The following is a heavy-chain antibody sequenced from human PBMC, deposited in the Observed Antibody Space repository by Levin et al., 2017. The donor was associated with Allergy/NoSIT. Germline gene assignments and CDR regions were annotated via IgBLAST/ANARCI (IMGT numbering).Heavy chain of an antibody. CDR2: VSYSGST. CDR3: ARERSSGWKLDY. D-gene: IGHD6-19*01. J-gene: IGHJ4*02. V-gene: IGHV4-59*01. CDR1: GDSISDFY. Sequence: SETLSLTCTVSGDSISDFYWTWIRQPPGKGLEWIGYVSYSGSTNYNPSLKSRVTIALDTSQHHFSLTLSSVTAADTGVDDCARERSSGWKLDYWGQGALVTVSS.